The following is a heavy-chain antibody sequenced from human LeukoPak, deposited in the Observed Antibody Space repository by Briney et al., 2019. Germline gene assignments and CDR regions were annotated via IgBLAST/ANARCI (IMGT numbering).Heavy chain of an antibody. CDR2: IYYSGST. CDR1: GGSISSYY. J-gene: IGHJ4*02. D-gene: IGHD5-12*01. Sequence: PSETLSLTCTVSGGSISSYYWSWIRQPPGKGLEWIGYIYYSGSTNYNPSLKSRVTISVDTTKNQFSLKLSSVTAADTAVYYCAREAFRLAYYFDYWGQGTLVTVSS. CDR3: AREAFRLAYYFDY. V-gene: IGHV4-59*01.